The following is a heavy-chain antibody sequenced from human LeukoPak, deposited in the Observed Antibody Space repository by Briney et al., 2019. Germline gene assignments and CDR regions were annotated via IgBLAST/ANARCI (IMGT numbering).Heavy chain of an antibody. J-gene: IGHJ4*02. CDR2: IHHEGST. CDR1: GGSISSGIR. D-gene: IGHD6-19*01. V-gene: IGHV4/OR15-8*01. Sequence: PSETLSLTSGVSGGSISSGIRWSWVRQPPGKGLEWIGEIHHEGSTKYSPSLKSRVTISVDKSKNQFSLKLNSVTAADTAVYYCTAQGGWYIDYWGQGTLVTVSS. CDR3: TAQGGWYIDY.